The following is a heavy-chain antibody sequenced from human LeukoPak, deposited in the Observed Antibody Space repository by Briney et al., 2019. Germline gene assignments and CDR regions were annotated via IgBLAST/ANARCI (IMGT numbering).Heavy chain of an antibody. D-gene: IGHD2-15*01. CDR1: GGTFSSYA. CDR2: IIPIFGTA. CDR3: ASGSRDGNYYYYYMDV. Sequence: SVKVSCKASGGTFSSYAISWVRQAPGQGLEWMGGIIPIFGTANYAQNFQGRVTITTDESTSTAYMELSSLSSEDTAVYYCASGSRDGNYYYYYMDVWGKGTTVTVSS. J-gene: IGHJ6*03. V-gene: IGHV1-69*05.